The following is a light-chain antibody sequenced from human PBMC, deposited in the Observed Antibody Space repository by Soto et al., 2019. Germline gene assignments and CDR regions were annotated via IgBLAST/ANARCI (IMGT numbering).Light chain of an antibody. CDR2: WSS. Sequence: DIVMTQSPDSLAVSLGERASINCKSSQSVLYSSNNKNYLAWYQQKPGQPPKLLIYWSSTRESGVPDRFSGSGSGTAFTLTISSLQAEDVAVYYCQQYYSTPHTFGGGTKVEIK. J-gene: IGKJ4*01. V-gene: IGKV4-1*01. CDR1: QSVLYSSNNKNY. CDR3: QQYYSTPHT.